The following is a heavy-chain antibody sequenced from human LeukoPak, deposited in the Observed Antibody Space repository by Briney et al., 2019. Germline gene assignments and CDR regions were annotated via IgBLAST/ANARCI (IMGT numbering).Heavy chain of an antibody. V-gene: IGHV3-11*04. CDR3: ARPYSEDDYYYYMDV. CDR1: GFTLSDSF. D-gene: IGHD4-11*01. Sequence: GGSLRLSCAASGFTLSDSFMSWIRQAPGKGLKWVSYISSSGSNIYYADSVKGRFTISRDNAKNSLYLEMNSLRVEDTAVYYCARPYSEDDYYYYMDVWGKGTTVTVSS. CDR2: ISSSGSNI. J-gene: IGHJ6*03.